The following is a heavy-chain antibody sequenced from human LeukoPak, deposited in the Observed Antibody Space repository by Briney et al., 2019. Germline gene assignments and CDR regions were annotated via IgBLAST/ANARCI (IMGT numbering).Heavy chain of an antibody. CDR2: INQDGSEK. V-gene: IGHV3-7*01. J-gene: IGHJ5*02. CDR3: ARGLGWLHS. Sequence: VGALRHSCAASGFTFSSDMMSWVRAGPGERLEWVANINQDGSEKYYVDYLKGRFTISRDNAKNSLFLQMNSLRAEDTAVYYCARGLGWLHSWGQGTLVTVSS. CDR1: GFTFSSDM. D-gene: IGHD3/OR15-3a*01.